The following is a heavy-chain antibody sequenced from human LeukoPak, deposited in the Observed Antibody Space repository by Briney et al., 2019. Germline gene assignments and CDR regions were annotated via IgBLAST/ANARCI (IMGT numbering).Heavy chain of an antibody. J-gene: IGHJ3*02. D-gene: IGHD1-26*01. CDR1: GFTFSSYA. CDR3: AKDLGEWELLTDAFDI. V-gene: IGHV3-23*01. CDR2: ISGSGGST. Sequence: PGGSLRLSCAASGFTFSSYAMSWVRQAPGKGLEWVSAISGSGGSTYYADSVKGRFTISRDNSKNALYLQMNSLRAEDTAVYYCAKDLGEWELLTDAFDIWGQGTMVTVSS.